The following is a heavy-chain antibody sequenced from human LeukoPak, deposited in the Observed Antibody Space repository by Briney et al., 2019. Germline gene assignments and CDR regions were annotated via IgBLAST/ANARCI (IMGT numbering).Heavy chain of an antibody. CDR1: GFTFTSYA. CDR3: AKGIEDSGYNSHFDY. J-gene: IGHJ4*02. D-gene: IGHD5-24*01. Sequence: GGSLRLSCATSGFTFTSYALGWLRQAPGKGLEWVSLISGSGGSRYYGDSVKGRFTISRDNSKNLVYLEMNSLRAGDTAVYYCAKGIEDSGYNSHFDYWGQGTLVIVSS. V-gene: IGHV3-23*01. CDR2: ISGSGGSR.